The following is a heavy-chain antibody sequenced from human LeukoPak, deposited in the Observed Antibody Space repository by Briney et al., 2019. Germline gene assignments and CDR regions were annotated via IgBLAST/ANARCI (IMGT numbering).Heavy chain of an antibody. CDR2: IYTSGST. V-gene: IGHV4-59*10. J-gene: IGHJ6*03. CDR1: GGSFSGYY. Sequence: SETLSLTCAVYGGSFSGYYWSWIRQPAGKGLEWIGRIYTSGSTNYNPSLKSRVTVSVDTSKNQFSLKLSSVTAADTAVYYCARGSPYSTLYYYMDVWGKGTTVTVSS. D-gene: IGHD4-11*01. CDR3: ARGSPYSTLYYYMDV.